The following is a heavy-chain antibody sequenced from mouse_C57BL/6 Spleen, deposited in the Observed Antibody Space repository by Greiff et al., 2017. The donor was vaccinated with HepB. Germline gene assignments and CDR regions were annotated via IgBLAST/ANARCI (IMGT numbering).Heavy chain of an antibody. Sequence: VQLQQSGPELVKPGASVKIPCKASGYTFTDYNMDWVKQSHGKSLEWIGDINPNNGGTIYNQKFKGKATLTVDKSSSTAYMELRSLTSEDTAVYYCARETMVRDWYFDVWGTGTTVTVSS. J-gene: IGHJ1*03. D-gene: IGHD2-2*01. CDR3: ARETMVRDWYFDV. CDR2: INPNNGGT. V-gene: IGHV1-18*01. CDR1: GYTFTDYN.